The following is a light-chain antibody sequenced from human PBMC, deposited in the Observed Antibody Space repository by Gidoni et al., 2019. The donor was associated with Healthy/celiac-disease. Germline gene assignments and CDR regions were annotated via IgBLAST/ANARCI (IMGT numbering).Light chain of an antibody. J-gene: IGLJ1*01. CDR3: CSYAGSRTFVV. CDR2: EVS. CDR1: SSDVGRYNL. Sequence: QSALTQPSSVSGSPGESITISCTGTSSDVGRYNLVSWYQQHPGKAPKLMIYEVSKRPSGVSNRFSGSKSGNTASLTISGLQAEDEADYYCCSYAGSRTFVVFGTGTKVTVL. V-gene: IGLV2-23*02.